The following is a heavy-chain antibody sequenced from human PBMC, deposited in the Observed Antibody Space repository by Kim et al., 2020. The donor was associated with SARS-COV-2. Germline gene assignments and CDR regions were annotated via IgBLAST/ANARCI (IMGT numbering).Heavy chain of an antibody. Sequence: SETLSLTCTVSGDFVTTSTSYWSWIRQSPGEGLEWIAYIVGSGRTKDNPSLMSRVTISLETSKNQFSLNLNAVTAADTAMYYCVRDDDNSGRVNWGQGTLVTVSS. J-gene: IGHJ4*02. V-gene: IGHV4-61*01. CDR3: VRDDDNSGRVN. CDR1: GDFVTTSTSY. CDR2: IVGSGRT. D-gene: IGHD6-19*01.